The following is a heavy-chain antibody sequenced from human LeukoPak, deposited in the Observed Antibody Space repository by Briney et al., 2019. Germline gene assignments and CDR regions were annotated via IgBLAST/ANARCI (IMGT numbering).Heavy chain of an antibody. D-gene: IGHD2-21*01. CDR2: ITGSGDTT. J-gene: IGHJ4*02. Sequence: GGSLRLSCAASGFIFRNYAMSWVRQAPGKGLEWVSAITGSGDTTYYADSVKGRFTISRDNSKNTLYVEMNSLRAEDTAVYYCARDPPDWYYFDYWGQGTLVTVSS. CDR3: ARDPPDWYYFDY. CDR1: GFIFRNYA. V-gene: IGHV3-23*01.